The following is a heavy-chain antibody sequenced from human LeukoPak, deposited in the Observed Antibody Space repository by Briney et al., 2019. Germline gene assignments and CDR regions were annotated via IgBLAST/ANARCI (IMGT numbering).Heavy chain of an antibody. CDR2: IWYDGSNK. D-gene: IGHD6-13*01. CDR3: AKAMKQLALDY. V-gene: IGHV3-33*06. CDR1: GFDFSSYG. J-gene: IGHJ4*02. Sequence: PGGSLRLSCAASGFDFSSYGMHWVRQAPGKGLEWVAVIWYDGSNKYYADSVKGRFTISRDNSKNTLYLQMNSLRAEDTAVYYCAKAMKQLALDYWGQGTLVTVSS.